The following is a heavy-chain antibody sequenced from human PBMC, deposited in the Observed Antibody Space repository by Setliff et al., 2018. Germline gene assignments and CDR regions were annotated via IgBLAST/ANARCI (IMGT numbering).Heavy chain of an antibody. CDR2: ISHSGST. Sequence: SETLSLTCTVSGYSISSGHYWGWIRQPPGKGLEWIGSISHSGSTYYNPSLRSRVTISVDTSKNQFSLKLSSVTAADTAVYYCAGDSSGYKPFDYWGQGTLVTVSS. D-gene: IGHD3-22*01. CDR3: AGDSSGYKPFDY. CDR1: GYSISSGHY. V-gene: IGHV4-38-2*02. J-gene: IGHJ4*02.